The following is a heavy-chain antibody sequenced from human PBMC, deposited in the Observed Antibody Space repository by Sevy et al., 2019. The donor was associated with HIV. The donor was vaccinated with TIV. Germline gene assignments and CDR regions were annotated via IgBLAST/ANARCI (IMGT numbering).Heavy chain of an antibody. D-gene: IGHD3-9*01. Sequence: GESLKISCKGSGYSFSNYWIGWVRQMPGKGLELMGIIYPGDSDTRYSPSFQGQVTISVDKSSSTAYLQWSRLRASDTAMYYCVRFGSYRLAYYGMDVWGQGTTVTVSS. CDR1: GYSFSNYW. J-gene: IGHJ6*02. CDR2: IYPGDSDT. V-gene: IGHV5-51*01. CDR3: VRFGSYRLAYYGMDV.